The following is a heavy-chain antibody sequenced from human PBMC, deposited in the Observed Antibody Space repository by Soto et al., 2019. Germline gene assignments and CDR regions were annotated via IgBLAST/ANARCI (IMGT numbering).Heavy chain of an antibody. Sequence: GGSLRLSCAASGFTFSNAWMSWVRQAPGKGLEWVGRIKSKTDGGTTDYAAPVKGRFTISRDDSKNTLYLQMNSLKTEDTAVYYCTTRESYYGSGSYYYYYYMDVWGKGTTVTVSS. J-gene: IGHJ6*03. V-gene: IGHV3-15*01. CDR2: IKSKTDGGTT. CDR1: GFTFSNAW. D-gene: IGHD3-10*01. CDR3: TTRESYYGSGSYYYYYYMDV.